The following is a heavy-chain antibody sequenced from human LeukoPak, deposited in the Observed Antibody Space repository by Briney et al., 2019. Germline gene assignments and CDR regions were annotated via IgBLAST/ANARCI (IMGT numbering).Heavy chain of an antibody. J-gene: IGHJ6*03. CDR1: GGSISSHY. CDR2: IYTSGST. V-gene: IGHV4-4*07. Sequence: SETLSLTCTVSGGSISSHYWSWIRQPAGKGLEWIGRIYTSGSTNYNPSLKSRVTMSVDTSKNQFSLKLSSVTAADTAVYYCARDLTYSSGWYYYYYYYMDVWGKGTTVTVSS. D-gene: IGHD6-19*01. CDR3: ARDLTYSSGWYYYYYYYMDV.